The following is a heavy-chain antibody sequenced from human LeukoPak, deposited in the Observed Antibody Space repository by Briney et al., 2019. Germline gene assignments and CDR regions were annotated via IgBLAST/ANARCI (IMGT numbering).Heavy chain of an antibody. CDR2: IWYDGSKE. Sequence: GGSPRLSCAASGFIFSDYGMHWVRQAPGKGLEWVAVIWYDGSKEYYADSVKGRFTISRDSSKNTVYLQMNSLRVADTAVYYCARYECSTTSFYGYWGQGTLVSVSS. V-gene: IGHV3-33*01. J-gene: IGHJ4*02. CDR3: ARYECSTTSFYGY. CDR1: GFIFSDYG. D-gene: IGHD2-2*01.